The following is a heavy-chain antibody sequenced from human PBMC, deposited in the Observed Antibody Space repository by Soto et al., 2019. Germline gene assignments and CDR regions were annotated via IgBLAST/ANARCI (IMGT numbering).Heavy chain of an antibody. V-gene: IGHV4-31*03. CDR2: ADYSGST. J-gene: IGHJ6*02. CDR1: GDSISNGGHY. CDR3: ARVTGYCFGGSCLNAQGVYGMDV. D-gene: IGHD2-15*01. Sequence: QVQLQESGPGLVKPSQTLSLTCSVSGDSISNGGHYWSWIPQHPGKVLEWIAYADYSGSTWYNPTLKSRATISVDTSKTQFSLKVNSVTAADSAVYYCARVTGYCFGGSCLNAQGVYGMDVWGQGTTVTVSS.